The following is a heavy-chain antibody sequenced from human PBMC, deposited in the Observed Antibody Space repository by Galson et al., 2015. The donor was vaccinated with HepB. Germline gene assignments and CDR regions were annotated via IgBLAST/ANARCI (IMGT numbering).Heavy chain of an antibody. CDR2: VSSDGSTS. Sequence: SLRLSCAASGFTFGSNWMHWVRQAPGKGLVWVSYVSSDGSTSGYADSVKGRFTISRDNAKNTLYLQLNSLRAEDTAVYYCARYTYNQFGSYFDYWGQGTLVTVSS. D-gene: IGHD5-24*01. CDR3: ARYTYNQFGSYFDY. CDR1: GFTFGSNW. J-gene: IGHJ4*02. V-gene: IGHV3-74*01.